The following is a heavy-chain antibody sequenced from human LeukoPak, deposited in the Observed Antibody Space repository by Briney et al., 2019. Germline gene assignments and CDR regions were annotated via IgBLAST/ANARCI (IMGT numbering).Heavy chain of an antibody. CDR3: ARDPYGDYYFDY. CDR1: GFTFSSYA. V-gene: IGHV3-7*03. J-gene: IGHJ4*02. D-gene: IGHD4-17*01. CDR2: IKQDGSEK. Sequence: GASLRLSCAASGFTFSSYAMSWVRQAPGEGLEWVANIKQDGSEKYYVDSVKGRFTISRDNAKNSLYLQMNSLRAEDTAVYYCARDPYGDYYFDYWGQGTLVTVSS.